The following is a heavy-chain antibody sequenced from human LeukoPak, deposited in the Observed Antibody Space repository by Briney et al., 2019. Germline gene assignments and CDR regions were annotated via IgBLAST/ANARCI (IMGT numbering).Heavy chain of an antibody. CDR2: IYYSWST. V-gene: IGHV4-31*03. Sequence: SQTLSLTCTVSGGSISRGGYYWSWIRQHPGKGLEWIGYIYYSWSTYYNPSLKSRVTISVDTSKNQLSLKLSSVTAADTAVYYCERDHYRKYGSGSYLWFDPWGQGNLVTVSS. CDR1: GGSISRGGYY. D-gene: IGHD3-10*01. J-gene: IGHJ5*02. CDR3: ERDHYRKYGSGSYLWFDP.